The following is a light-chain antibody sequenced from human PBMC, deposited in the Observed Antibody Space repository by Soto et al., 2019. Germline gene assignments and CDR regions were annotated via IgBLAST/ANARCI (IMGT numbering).Light chain of an antibody. CDR2: DVY. V-gene: IGLV2-11*01. J-gene: IGLJ1*01. CDR3: YSFSGRHTFV. Sequence: QSVLTQPRSVSGSPGQSVTISCTGTSSDVGGYNYVSWYQQHPDKVPKLMIYDVYKRPSGVPDRFSGSKSDNTASLTISGLQAEDEDHYYCYSFSGRHTFVFGTGTKVAV. CDR1: SSDVGGYNY.